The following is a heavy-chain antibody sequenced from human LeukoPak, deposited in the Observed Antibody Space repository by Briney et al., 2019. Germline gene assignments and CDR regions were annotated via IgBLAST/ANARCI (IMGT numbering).Heavy chain of an antibody. V-gene: IGHV6-1*01. J-gene: IGHJ5*02. CDR2: TYYRSKWYD. D-gene: IGHD3-10*01. CDR1: GDSVSANRAS. CDR3: ARGGSGSVVSLSDP. Sequence: SQTLSLTCAISGDSVSANRASWNWIRQSPSRGLEWLGRTYYRSKWYDDYALSVKSRATISPDTSKNQFSLHLNSVTPEDTAVYYCARGGSGSVVSLSDPWGQGTLVTVSS.